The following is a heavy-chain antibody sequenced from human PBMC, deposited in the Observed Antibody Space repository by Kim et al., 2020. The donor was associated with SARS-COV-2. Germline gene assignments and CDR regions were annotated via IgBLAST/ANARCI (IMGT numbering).Heavy chain of an antibody. CDR1: GFTFSNAW. V-gene: IGHV3-15*01. CDR3: TTGAIAVAGTEYYYYGMDV. Sequence: GGSLRLSCAASGFTFSNAWMSWVRQAPGKGLEWVGRIKSKTDGGTTDYAAPVKGRFTISRDDSKNTLYLQMNSLKTEDTAVYYCTTGAIAVAGTEYYYYGMDVWGQGTTVTVSS. J-gene: IGHJ6*02. D-gene: IGHD6-19*01. CDR2: IKSKTDGGTT.